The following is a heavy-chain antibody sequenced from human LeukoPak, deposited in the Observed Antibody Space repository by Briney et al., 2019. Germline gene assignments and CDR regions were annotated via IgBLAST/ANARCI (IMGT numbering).Heavy chain of an antibody. Sequence: ASVKVSCKASGYTFTSYYMHWVRQAPGQGLEWMGIINPSGGSTSYAQKFQGRVTMTRDTSTSTVYMELSSLTFEDTAVYYCARGPPNWGMVGYWGQGTLVTVSS. D-gene: IGHD7-27*01. V-gene: IGHV1-46*01. CDR2: INPSGGST. CDR1: GYTFTSYY. J-gene: IGHJ4*02. CDR3: ARGPPNWGMVGY.